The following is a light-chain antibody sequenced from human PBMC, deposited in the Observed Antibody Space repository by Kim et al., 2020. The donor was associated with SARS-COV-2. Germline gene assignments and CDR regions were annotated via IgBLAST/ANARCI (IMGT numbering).Light chain of an antibody. CDR3: QSYDSSLSALYV. V-gene: IGLV1-40*01. Sequence: RVTLSCTGSSSNIGAGYDVHWYQQLPGTAPKLLIYGNSNRPSGVPDRFSGSKSGTSASLAITGLQAEDEADYYCQSYDSSLSALYVFGTGTKVTVL. CDR2: GNS. CDR1: SSNIGAGYD. J-gene: IGLJ1*01.